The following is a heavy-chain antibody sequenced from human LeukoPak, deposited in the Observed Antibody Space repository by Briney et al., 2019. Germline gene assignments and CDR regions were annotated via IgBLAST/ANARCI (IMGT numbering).Heavy chain of an antibody. CDR3: ATRTVGGYDAFDL. Sequence: GESLKISCKTSGYSFSTHWIGWVRQMPGKGLECMGIIYPGDSDTRYSPSFQGQVTISADKSISTAYLQWSSLKASDTAMYYCATRTVGGYDAFDLWGQGTMVTVSS. CDR2: IYPGDSDT. D-gene: IGHD1-26*01. V-gene: IGHV5-51*01. J-gene: IGHJ3*01. CDR1: GYSFSTHW.